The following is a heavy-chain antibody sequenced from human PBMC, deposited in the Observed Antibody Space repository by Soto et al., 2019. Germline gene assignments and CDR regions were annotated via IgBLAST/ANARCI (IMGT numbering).Heavy chain of an antibody. J-gene: IGHJ3*02. Sequence: QVQLVQSGAEVQKPGSSVKVSCKASGGTFSRYALSWVRQAPGQGLEWMGGIIPIFGTANYAQKFQGRVTITADESTSTAYRELSSLRSEDTAVYYCARDRSPGPPAFDIWGQGTMVTVSS. CDR3: ARDRSPGPPAFDI. V-gene: IGHV1-69*01. CDR1: GGTFSRYA. CDR2: IIPIFGTA.